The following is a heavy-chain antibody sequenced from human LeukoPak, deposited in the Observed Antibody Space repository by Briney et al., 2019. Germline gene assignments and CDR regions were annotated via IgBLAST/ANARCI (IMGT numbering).Heavy chain of an antibody. CDR1: GIIFRNFG. Sequence: AGSLTLSCLASGIIFRNFGMGCIRQAAGKGREWVSHISDVVAHTWYADSVKGRFIISRDNSNNRVFLQMNSLRPEDTALYYCAKDNYGGVYASWGQGTLVTVSS. CDR3: AKDNYGGVYAS. V-gene: IGHV3-23*01. CDR2: ISDVVAHT. D-gene: IGHD3-16*01. J-gene: IGHJ5*02.